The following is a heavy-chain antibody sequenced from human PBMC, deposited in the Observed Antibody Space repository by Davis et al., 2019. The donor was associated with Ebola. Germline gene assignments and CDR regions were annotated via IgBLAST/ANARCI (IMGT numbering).Heavy chain of an antibody. CDR3: ARDSLLWFGELRYWYFDL. J-gene: IGHJ2*01. D-gene: IGHD3-10*01. V-gene: IGHV3-66*01. CDR2: IYDQST. Sequence: GESLKISCAASGFTVSSNHMSWVRQAPGKGLEWVSVIYDQSTAYADSVRGRFIISRDNSKNTLYLQMNSLRAEDTAVYYCARDSLLWFGELRYWYFDLWGRGTLVTVSS. CDR1: GFTVSSNH.